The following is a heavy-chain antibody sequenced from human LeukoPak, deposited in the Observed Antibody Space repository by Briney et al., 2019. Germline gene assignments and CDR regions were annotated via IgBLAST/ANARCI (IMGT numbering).Heavy chain of an antibody. D-gene: IGHD4-23*01. CDR2: IYYSGSI. V-gene: IGHV4-39*07. CDR1: GASISSSSYY. Sequence: SQTLSLTCTVAGASISSSSYYWGWLRQPPGKGLEWIGSIYYSGSIYYKPTLKSRFTMSVATSKNQFSLKLSSVTAADTAVYYWARGDYGGKPFDYWGQGTLVTVSS. CDR3: ARGDYGGKPFDY. J-gene: IGHJ4*02.